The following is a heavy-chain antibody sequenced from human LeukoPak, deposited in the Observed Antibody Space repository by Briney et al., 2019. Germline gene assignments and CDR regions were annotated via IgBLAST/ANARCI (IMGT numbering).Heavy chain of an antibody. D-gene: IGHD2-8*01. CDR1: GGSINSYY. CDR2: IYYSAST. Sequence: SETLSLTCTVPGGSINSYYWSWIRQPPGMGLEWIGYIYYSASTNYNPSLKSRVTISVDTSKNQFSLKLSSVTAADTAVYYCARYYDAFDIWGQGTMVTVSS. J-gene: IGHJ3*02. V-gene: IGHV4-59*12. CDR3: ARYYDAFDI.